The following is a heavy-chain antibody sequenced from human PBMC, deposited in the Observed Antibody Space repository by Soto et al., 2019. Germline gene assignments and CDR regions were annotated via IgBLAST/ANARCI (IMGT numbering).Heavy chain of an antibody. V-gene: IGHV1-2*02. D-gene: IGHD1-1*01. CDR2: INPGSGVT. CDR3: ARVAGHKNARFDT. Sequence: ASVKVSCKASGYSFTKYHMHWVRQAPGQGLEWMGWINPGSGVTNQAQKFQGRVTMTRDTSITTTYMELNSLTSDDKAVYYCARVAGHKNARFDTWGQGALVTVS. J-gene: IGHJ4*02. CDR1: GYSFTKYH.